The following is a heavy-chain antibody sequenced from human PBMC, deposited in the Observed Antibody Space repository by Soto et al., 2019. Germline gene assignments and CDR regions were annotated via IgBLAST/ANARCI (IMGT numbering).Heavy chain of an antibody. CDR1: GGSISSGNYY. CDR3: SRGILV. V-gene: IGHV4-30-4*01. Sequence: SETLSLTCTVSGGSISSGNYYWSWIRQPPGKGLEWIGFISYSGSTYYNASLKSRFTISVDTSKNQFSLNLSFVTAADTAVYYCSRGILVWGQGTLVT. J-gene: IGHJ4*02. CDR2: ISYSGST. D-gene: IGHD5-18*01.